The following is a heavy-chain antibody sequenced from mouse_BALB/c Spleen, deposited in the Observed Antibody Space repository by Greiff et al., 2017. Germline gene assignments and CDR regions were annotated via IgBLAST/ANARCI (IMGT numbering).Heavy chain of an antibody. D-gene: IGHD1-1*01. CDR2: ISSGGSYT. CDR3: ARDYYGSSLDY. Sequence: EVQLVESGGGLVKPGGSLKLSCAASGFTFSSYTMSWVRQTPEKRLEWVATISSGGSYTYYPDSVKGRFTISRDNAKNNLYLQMSSLKSEDTAMYYCARDYYGSSLDYWGQGTTLTVSS. CDR1: GFTFSSYT. V-gene: IGHV5-6-4*01. J-gene: IGHJ2*01.